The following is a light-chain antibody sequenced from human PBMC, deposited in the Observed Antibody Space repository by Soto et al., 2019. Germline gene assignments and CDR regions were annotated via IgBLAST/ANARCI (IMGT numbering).Light chain of an antibody. CDR2: ANK. CDR3: QSYDTSPSGSV. J-gene: IGLJ1*01. V-gene: IGLV1-40*01. Sequence: QSVLTQPPSVSGAPGQRVTISCTGSSSNIGPDYDVHWYQQLPGTAPKLLIYANKNRPAGVPDRFSASKSGTSASLAINGLQAEDEADYYCQSYDTSPSGSVFGGGTKVTVL. CDR1: SSNIGPDYD.